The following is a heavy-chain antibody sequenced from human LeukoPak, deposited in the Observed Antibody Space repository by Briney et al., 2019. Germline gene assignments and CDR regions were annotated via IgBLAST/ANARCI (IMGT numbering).Heavy chain of an antibody. CDR1: GGSINSYY. J-gene: IGHJ3*02. CDR3: VRHLSSGRPAFDI. CDR2: VSYSGTT. V-gene: IGHV4-59*08. Sequence: SETLSLTCSVSGGSINSYYWSWIRQAPGRGLWWIGFVSYSGTTNYKPSLQSRVTISVDTSNNRFSLRVTSLTATDTAVYFCVRHLSSGRPAFDIWGQGTTVTVSS. D-gene: IGHD6-6*01.